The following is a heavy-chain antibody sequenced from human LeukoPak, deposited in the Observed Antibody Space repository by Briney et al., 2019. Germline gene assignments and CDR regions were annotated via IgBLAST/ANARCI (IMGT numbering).Heavy chain of an antibody. CDR3: ARDSSTWWALDY. V-gene: IGHV4-34*01. J-gene: IGHJ4*02. CDR1: GGSFSGYY. CDR2: INHSGGT. Sequence: PSETLSLTCAVYGGSFSGYYWSWIRQPPGKGLEWIGEINHSGGTNYNPSLKSRVTISVDTSKNQFSLKLSSVTAADNGVYFCARDSSTWWALDYWGPGTLVTVSS. D-gene: IGHD6-13*01.